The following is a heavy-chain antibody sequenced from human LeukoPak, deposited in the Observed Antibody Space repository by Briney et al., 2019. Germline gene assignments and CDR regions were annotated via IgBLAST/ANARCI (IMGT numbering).Heavy chain of an antibody. CDR1: GGSISSSSYY. J-gene: IGHJ4*02. V-gene: IGHV4-39*01. CDR2: VFYSGST. CDR3: ARGLLGRDEEFDY. Sequence: PSETLSLTCTVSGGSISSSSYYWGWIRQPPGKGLEWIGSVFYSGSTYYSPSLKRRVSISVDTSKNQFSLKLSSVTAADTAVYYCARGLLGRDEEFDYWGQGTLVTVSS.